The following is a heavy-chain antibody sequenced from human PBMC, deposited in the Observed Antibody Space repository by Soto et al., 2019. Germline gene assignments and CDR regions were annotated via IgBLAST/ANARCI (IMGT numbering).Heavy chain of an antibody. Sequence: PGWSLRLSCAASGFTFSSYAMSWVRQAPVKGLEWVSAISGSGGSTYYADSVKGRFTIYRDNSKNTLYLQMNSLRAEDTAVYYCAKEPRIAASRNWFDPWGQGTLVTVSS. CDR1: GFTFSSYA. J-gene: IGHJ5*02. CDR2: ISGSGGST. D-gene: IGHD6-13*01. V-gene: IGHV3-23*01. CDR3: AKEPRIAASRNWFDP.